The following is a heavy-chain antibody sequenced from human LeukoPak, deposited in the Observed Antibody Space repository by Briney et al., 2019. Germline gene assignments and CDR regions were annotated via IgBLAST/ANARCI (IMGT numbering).Heavy chain of an antibody. CDR1: GGSLTSTSYY. CDR3: AKYYYGSGGHCFDP. Sequence: SETLSLTCTVSGGSLTSTSYYWGWIRQPPGKGLEWIWSIYYSGITYYNPSLKSRVTIFVDTSKNQFSLKLSSVTAADTAVFYCAKYYYGSGGHCFDPWGQGTLVTVSS. D-gene: IGHD3-10*01. V-gene: IGHV4-39*01. CDR2: IYYSGIT. J-gene: IGHJ5*02.